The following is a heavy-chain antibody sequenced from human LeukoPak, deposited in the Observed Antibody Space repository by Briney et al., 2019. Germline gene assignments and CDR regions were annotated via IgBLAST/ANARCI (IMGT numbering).Heavy chain of an antibody. V-gene: IGHV1-18*01. D-gene: IGHD2-15*01. CDR3: ARDRLYCSGGRCYSSWFDP. CDR1: GYTFTSYG. J-gene: IGHJ5*02. Sequence: ASVKVSCKASGYTFTSYGISWVRQAPGQGLEWMGWISAYNGNTNYAQKLQGRVTMTTDTSTSTAYMELRSLRSDDTAVYYCARDRLYCSGGRCYSSWFDPWGQGTLVTVSS. CDR2: ISAYNGNT.